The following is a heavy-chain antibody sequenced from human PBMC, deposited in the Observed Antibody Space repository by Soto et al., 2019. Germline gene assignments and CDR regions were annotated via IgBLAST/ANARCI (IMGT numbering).Heavy chain of an antibody. V-gene: IGHV3-53*02. CDR2: IYSGGST. CDR1: GFTVSSNY. D-gene: IGHD3-22*01. CDR3: ARAYYDSSGYYHNWFDP. J-gene: IGHJ5*02. Sequence: EVQLVETGGGLIQPGGSLRLSCAASGFTVSSNYMSWVRQAPGKGLEWVSVIYSGGSTYYADSVKGRFTISRDNSKNTLYLQMNSLRAEDTAVYYGARAYYDSSGYYHNWFDPWGQGTLVTVSS.